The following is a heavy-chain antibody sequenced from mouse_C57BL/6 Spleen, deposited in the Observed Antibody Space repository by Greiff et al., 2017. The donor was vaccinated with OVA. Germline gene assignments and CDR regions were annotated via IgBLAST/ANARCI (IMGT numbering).Heavy chain of an antibody. D-gene: IGHD1-1*01. CDR1: GYTFTDYE. J-gene: IGHJ2*01. CDR2: IDPETGGT. CDR3: TRGGLRYPFDY. V-gene: IGHV1-15*01. Sequence: QVQLQQSGAELVRPGASVTLSCKASGYTFTDYEMHWVKQTPVHGLEWIGAIDPETGGTAYNQKFKGKAILTADKSSSTAYMELRSLTSEDSAVYYCTRGGLRYPFDYWGQGTTLTVSA.